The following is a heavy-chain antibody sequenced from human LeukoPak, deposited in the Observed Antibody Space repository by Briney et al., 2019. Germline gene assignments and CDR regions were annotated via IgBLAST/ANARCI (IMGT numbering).Heavy chain of an antibody. CDR2: LSDSGVYT. Sequence: GGSLRLSCTVSGFTVSSNYAMTWVRQAPGKGLEWVSILSDSGVYTYYADSVKGRFTISRDNSNNMLYLQMNSLRAEDTAVYYCAKRGRIVGAIGGYYFDYWGQGTLVTVSS. V-gene: IGHV3-23*01. CDR3: AKRGRIVGAIGGYYFDY. CDR1: GFTVSSNYA. D-gene: IGHD1-26*01. J-gene: IGHJ4*02.